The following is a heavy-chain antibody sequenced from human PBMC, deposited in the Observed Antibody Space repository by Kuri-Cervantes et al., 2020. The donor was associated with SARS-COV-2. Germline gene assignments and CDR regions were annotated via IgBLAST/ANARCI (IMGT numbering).Heavy chain of an antibody. Sequence: SVKVSCKASGGTLSTYTVNWVRQAPGQGLEWMGGISPIFGTAIYAKKFQDRVTITADESTSTAYMELSSLRSDDTAVYYCARDTGNRRLGIDSWGQGTLVTVSS. V-gene: IGHV1-69*13. J-gene: IGHJ4*02. D-gene: IGHD7-27*01. CDR3: ARDTGNRRLGIDS. CDR1: GGTLSTYT. CDR2: ISPIFGTA.